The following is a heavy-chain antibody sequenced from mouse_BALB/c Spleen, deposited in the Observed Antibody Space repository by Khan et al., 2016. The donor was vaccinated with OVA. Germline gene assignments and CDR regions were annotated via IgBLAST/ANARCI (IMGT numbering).Heavy chain of an antibody. J-gene: IGHJ3*01. Sequence: QIQLVQSGPELVKPGASVKMSCKASGYTFTDYVINWVKQRTGQGLEWIGQIYPGSGSTYYNEKFKGKATLTADKSSNTAYMQLSSLTSEDSEVYFCARGGYDAFAYWGQGTLVTVSA. CDR1: GYTFTDYV. D-gene: IGHD2-2*01. CDR2: IYPGSGST. V-gene: IGHV1-77*01. CDR3: ARGGYDAFAY.